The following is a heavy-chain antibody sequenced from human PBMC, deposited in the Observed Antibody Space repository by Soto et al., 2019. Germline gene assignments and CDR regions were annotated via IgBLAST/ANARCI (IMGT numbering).Heavy chain of an antibody. CDR3: ARLKDDSSGYYSALGGNWFDP. V-gene: IGHV4-39*01. D-gene: IGHD3-22*01. CDR1: GGSISSSNYY. J-gene: IGHJ5*02. CDR2: IYYSGNT. Sequence: QLQLQESGPGLVKPSETLSLTCTVSGGSISSSNYYWGWIRQPPGKGLEWIGSIYYSGNTYYNPSLKRRVTISVDTSKIQFSLKLSSVTAADTAVYYCARLKDDSSGYYSALGGNWFDPWGQGTLVTVSS.